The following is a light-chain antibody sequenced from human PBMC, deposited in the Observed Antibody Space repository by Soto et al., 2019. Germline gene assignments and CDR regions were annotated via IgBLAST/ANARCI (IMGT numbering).Light chain of an antibody. CDR1: QNINST. Sequence: EILMTQSPLTLSVFQGEGAPLSCRPSQNINSTLAWYQQRPGQAPRVLIYGASSRASGIPDRFSGSGSGTDFTLTINRLEPDDFAVYYCQQYKDWPPLTFGGGTRVESK. V-gene: IGKV3D-15*01. J-gene: IGKJ4*01. CDR2: GAS. CDR3: QQYKDWPPLT.